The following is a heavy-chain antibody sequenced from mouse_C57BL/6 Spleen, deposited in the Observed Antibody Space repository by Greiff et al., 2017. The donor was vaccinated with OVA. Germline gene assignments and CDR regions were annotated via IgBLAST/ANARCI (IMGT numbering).Heavy chain of an antibody. CDR1: GYAFSSSW. CDR3: ARGGYYGSSTGYFDV. V-gene: IGHV1-82*01. CDR2: IYPGDGDT. Sequence: VKVVESGPELVKPGASVKISCKASGYAFSSSWMNWVKQRPGKGLEWIGRIYPGDGDTNYNGKFKGKATLTADKSSSTAYMQLSSLTSEDSAVYFCARGGYYGSSTGYFDVWGTGTTVTVSS. D-gene: IGHD1-1*01. J-gene: IGHJ1*03.